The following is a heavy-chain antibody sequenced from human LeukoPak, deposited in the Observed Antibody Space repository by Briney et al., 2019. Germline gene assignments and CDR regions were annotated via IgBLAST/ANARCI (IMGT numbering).Heavy chain of an antibody. Sequence: GGSLRLSCVASGFTFSNYWMTWVRQPPGKGLEWVANIREDGSEKYYVDSVRGRFTISRDNTKNSLYLQMNSLRAEDTAVYYCAKDKWTPGYWGQGTLVTVSS. J-gene: IGHJ4*02. D-gene: IGHD1-26*01. CDR2: IREDGSEK. CDR1: GFTFSNYW. CDR3: AKDKWTPGY. V-gene: IGHV3-7*01.